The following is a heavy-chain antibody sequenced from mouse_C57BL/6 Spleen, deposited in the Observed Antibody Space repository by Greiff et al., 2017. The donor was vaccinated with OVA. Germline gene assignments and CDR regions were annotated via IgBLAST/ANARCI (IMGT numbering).Heavy chain of an antibody. CDR1: GYTFTDYY. D-gene: IGHD4-1*01. Sequence: VQLQQSGPVLVKPGASVKMSCKASGYTFTDYYMNWVKQSHGKSLEWIGVINPYNGGTSYNQKFKGKATLTVDKSSSTAYMELNSLTSEDSAVYYCARENWDEGYAMDYWGQGTSVTVSS. CDR2: INPYNGGT. CDR3: ARENWDEGYAMDY. J-gene: IGHJ4*01. V-gene: IGHV1-19*01.